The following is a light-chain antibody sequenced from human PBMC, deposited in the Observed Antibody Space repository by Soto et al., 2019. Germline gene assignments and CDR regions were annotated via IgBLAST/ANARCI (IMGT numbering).Light chain of an antibody. CDR1: QSISSF. Sequence: DIQMTQSPSSLSASVGDRVTITCRASQSISSFLNWYQQKPGKAPNLLIYAASRLQSGVPSRFSGSGSGTDFTLTISSLQPEDFATYYCQQSSSTIITFGQGTRLEIK. J-gene: IGKJ5*01. CDR2: AAS. CDR3: QQSSSTIIT. V-gene: IGKV1-39*01.